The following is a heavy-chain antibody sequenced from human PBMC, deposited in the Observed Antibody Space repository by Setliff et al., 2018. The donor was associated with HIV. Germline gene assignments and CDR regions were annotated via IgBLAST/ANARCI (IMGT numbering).Heavy chain of an antibody. CDR2: INTVNGNT. D-gene: IGHD3-10*01. Sequence: GASVKVSCKASGYIFTMYTMYWVRQAPGQRLEWMGRINTVNGNTKYSQNFQGRVTITRDTSANTANMELSSLRSEDTAVYYCAREPAGSGSGSFGFWGQGTLGTVS. J-gene: IGHJ4*02. CDR3: AREPAGSGSGSFGF. V-gene: IGHV1-3*04. CDR1: GYIFTMYT.